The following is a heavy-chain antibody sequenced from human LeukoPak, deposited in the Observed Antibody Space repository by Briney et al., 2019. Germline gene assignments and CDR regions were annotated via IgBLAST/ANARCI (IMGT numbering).Heavy chain of an antibody. V-gene: IGHV4-39*01. J-gene: IGHJ3*02. CDR3: ATPYSGGYHGLDI. CDR1: GGSISSNKYY. D-gene: IGHD1-26*01. CDR2: IYYSGST. Sequence: SETLSLTCTVSGGSISSNKYYWCWIRQPPGKGLEWIGSIYYSGSTYYNPSLKSRVTISVDTSKNQFSLKLSSVTAADTAVFYCATPYSGGYHGLDIWGLGTMVTVSS.